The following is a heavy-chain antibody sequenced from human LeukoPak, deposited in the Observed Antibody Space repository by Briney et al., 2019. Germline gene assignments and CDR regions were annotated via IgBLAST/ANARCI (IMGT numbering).Heavy chain of an antibody. V-gene: IGHV1-69*04. Sequence: GASVKLSCTASGASFSSYAFSWVWQAPGRGLEWMGRFIPILGIANYAQKFQGRVTITADKSTSTAYMELSSLRSEDTAVYYCARVGFADYYDSRGLVDYWGQGSLVTVSS. CDR3: ARVGFADYYDSRGLVDY. CDR2: FIPILGIA. CDR1: GASFSSYA. D-gene: IGHD3-22*01. J-gene: IGHJ4*02.